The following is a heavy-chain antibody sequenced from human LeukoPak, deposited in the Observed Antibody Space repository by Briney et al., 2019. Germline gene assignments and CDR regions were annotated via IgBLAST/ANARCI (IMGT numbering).Heavy chain of an antibody. D-gene: IGHD3-22*01. CDR2: IIPIFGTA. J-gene: IGHJ6*02. V-gene: IGHV1-69*01. CDR1: GGTFSSYA. Sequence: ASVKVSCKASGGTFSSYAISWVRQAPGQGLGWMGGIIPIFGTANYAQKFQGRVTITADESTSTAYMELSSLRSEDTAVYYCARVRTGKYYYDSSGYYYYYYGMDVWGQGTTVTVSS. CDR3: ARVRTGKYYYDSSGYYYYYYGMDV.